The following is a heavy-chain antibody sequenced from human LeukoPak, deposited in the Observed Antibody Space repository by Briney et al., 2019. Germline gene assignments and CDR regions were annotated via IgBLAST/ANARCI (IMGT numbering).Heavy chain of an antibody. J-gene: IGHJ5*02. CDR2: ISSSGSTI. CDR3: ARDLDPGYDFWSGSDYPNWFDP. Sequence: PGGSLRLSCADSGFTFSDYYMSWIRQAPGKGLEWVSYISSSGSTIYYADSVKGRFTISRDNAKTSLYLQMNSLRAEDTAVYYCARDLDPGYDFWSGSDYPNWFDPWGQGTLVTVSS. CDR1: GFTFSDYY. D-gene: IGHD3-3*01. V-gene: IGHV3-11*04.